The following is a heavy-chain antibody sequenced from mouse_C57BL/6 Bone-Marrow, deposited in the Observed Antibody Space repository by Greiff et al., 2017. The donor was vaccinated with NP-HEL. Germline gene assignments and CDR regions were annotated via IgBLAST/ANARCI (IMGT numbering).Heavy chain of an antibody. Sequence: EVQLHQSGPELVKPGASVKIPCKASGYTFTDYNMDWVKQSHGKSLEWIGDINPNNGGTIYNQKFKGKATLTVDKSSSTAYMELRSLTSEDTAVYYCARGSSPWYFDVWGTGTTVTVSS. CDR3: ARGSSPWYFDV. CDR2: INPNNGGT. CDR1: GYTFTDYN. D-gene: IGHD1-1*01. J-gene: IGHJ1*03. V-gene: IGHV1-18*01.